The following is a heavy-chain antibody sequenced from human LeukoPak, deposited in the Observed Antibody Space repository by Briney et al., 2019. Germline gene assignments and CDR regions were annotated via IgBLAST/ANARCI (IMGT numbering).Heavy chain of an antibody. Sequence: GESLQISCKGSGCIFTSYWIGWVRQMPGKGLEWMGIIYPGDSDTRYSPSFRGQVTISVDKSISTAYLQWSSLKASDTAMYYCARQDGYSLYHFDYWGQGTLVTVSS. CDR3: ARQDGYSLYHFDY. D-gene: IGHD5-18*01. J-gene: IGHJ4*02. CDR2: IYPGDSDT. V-gene: IGHV5-51*01. CDR1: GCIFTSYW.